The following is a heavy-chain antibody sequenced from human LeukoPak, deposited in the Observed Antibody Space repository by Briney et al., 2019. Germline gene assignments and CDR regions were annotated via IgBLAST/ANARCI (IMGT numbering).Heavy chain of an antibody. CDR3: ARGDLVVPAAITY. V-gene: IGHV1-69*04. CDR2: IIPILGIA. J-gene: IGHJ4*02. D-gene: IGHD2-2*02. CDR1: GGTFSSYA. Sequence: GSSVKVSCKASGGTFSSYAISWVRQAPGQGLEWMGRIIPILGIANYAQKFQGRVTITADKSTSTAYMELSSLRSEDTAVYYCARGDLVVPAAITYWGQGTLVTVSS.